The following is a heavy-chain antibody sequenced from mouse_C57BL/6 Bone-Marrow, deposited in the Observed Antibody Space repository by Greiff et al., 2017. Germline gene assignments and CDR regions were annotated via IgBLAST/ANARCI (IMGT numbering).Heavy chain of an antibody. Sequence: EVKVVESGEGLVKPGGSLKLSCAASGFTFSSYAMSWVRQTPEKRLEWVAYISSGGDYIYYADTVKGRFTISRDNARNTLYLQMSSLKSEDTAMYYCTSLYYKDAMDYWGQGTSVTVSS. V-gene: IGHV5-9-1*02. J-gene: IGHJ4*01. CDR1: GFTFSSYA. CDR2: ISSGGDYI. D-gene: IGHD2-12*01. CDR3: TSLYYKDAMDY.